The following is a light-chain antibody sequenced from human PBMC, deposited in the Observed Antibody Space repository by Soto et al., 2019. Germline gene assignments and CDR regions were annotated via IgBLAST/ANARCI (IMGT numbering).Light chain of an antibody. CDR3: HQYGRSTRT. Sequence: TVLTQSACPLSLSPGERSTLPCRAIQRVXSSYLRGHRQKPGQAPRPPTSGASSTAPGSPESLSGSGSATDFTLTISRQEPEDFAVYYWHQYGRSTRTFGQGTKVDIK. J-gene: IGKJ1*01. CDR1: QRVXSSY. CDR2: GAS. V-gene: IGKV3-20*01.